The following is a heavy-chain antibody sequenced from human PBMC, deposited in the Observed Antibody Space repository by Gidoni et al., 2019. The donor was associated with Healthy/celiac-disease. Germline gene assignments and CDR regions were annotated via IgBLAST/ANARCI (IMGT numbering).Heavy chain of an antibody. CDR2: ISGSGGST. D-gene: IGHD3-3*01. Sequence: EVPLLESGGGLVQPGGSLRLSCAASGFTFSSYAMSWVRQAPGKGLEWVSAISGSGGSTYYADSVKGRFTISRDNSKNTLYLQMNSLRAEDTAVYYCAKTREDYDFWSGYSTEDYWGQGTLVTVSS. CDR3: AKTREDYDFWSGYSTEDY. V-gene: IGHV3-23*01. J-gene: IGHJ4*02. CDR1: GFTFSSYA.